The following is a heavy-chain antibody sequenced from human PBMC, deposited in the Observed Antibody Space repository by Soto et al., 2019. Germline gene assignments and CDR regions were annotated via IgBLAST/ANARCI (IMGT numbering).Heavy chain of an antibody. Sequence: SETLSRTCSFSGDSVTSHYLTWIRQSPEKGLEWIGYMHYTGFSHYNPSLKSRLTISVDRSKNQFSLKLSSVTAADTAVYYCASLDSWGSGYYGMYVWGQGTTVTVSS. CDR3: ASLDSWGSGYYGMYV. J-gene: IGHJ6*02. CDR2: MHYTGFS. CDR1: GDSVTSHY. V-gene: IGHV4-59*02. D-gene: IGHD7-27*01.